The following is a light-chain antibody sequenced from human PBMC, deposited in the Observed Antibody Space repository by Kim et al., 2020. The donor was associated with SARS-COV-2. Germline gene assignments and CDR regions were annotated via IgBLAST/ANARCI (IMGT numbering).Light chain of an antibody. J-gene: IGKJ1*01. CDR2: AAS. Sequence: DIQMTQSPSSLSASVGDRLTITCRASQGISYHLAWYQQRPGKVPKLLIYAASALQSGVASRFSGSGSGTDFTLTINSLQPEDVATYYCQKYDGAPWTFGQGTKVDIK. CDR1: QGISYH. CDR3: QKYDGAPWT. V-gene: IGKV1-27*01.